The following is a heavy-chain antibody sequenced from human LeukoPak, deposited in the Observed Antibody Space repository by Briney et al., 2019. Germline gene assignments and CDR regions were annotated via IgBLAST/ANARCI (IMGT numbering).Heavy chain of an antibody. CDR1: GFTFSSYA. D-gene: IGHD6-13*01. Sequence: GGSLRLSCAASGFTFSSYAMSWVRQAPGKGLEWVSAISGSGGSTYYADSVKGRFTISRDNSKNTLYLQMNSLRAEDTAVYYCAKAGGSNRSYSSSWCYFDYWGQGTLVTVSS. CDR3: AKAGGSNRSYSSSWCYFDY. V-gene: IGHV3-23*01. J-gene: IGHJ4*02. CDR2: ISGSGGST.